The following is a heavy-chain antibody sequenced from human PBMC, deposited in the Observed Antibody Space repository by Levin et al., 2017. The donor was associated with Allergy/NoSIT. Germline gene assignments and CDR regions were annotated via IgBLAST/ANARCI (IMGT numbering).Heavy chain of an antibody. CDR1: GFTFSSSW. CDR3: AREATVVTPTYFDY. Sequence: LSLTCAASGFTFSSSWMTWVRQAPGKGLEWVANIKQDGSEKYYVDSVKGRFTISRDNAKNSLYLQMNSLRAEDTAVFYCAREATVVTPTYFDYWGQGALVTVSS. V-gene: IGHV3-7*01. CDR2: IKQDGSEK. D-gene: IGHD4-23*01. J-gene: IGHJ4*02.